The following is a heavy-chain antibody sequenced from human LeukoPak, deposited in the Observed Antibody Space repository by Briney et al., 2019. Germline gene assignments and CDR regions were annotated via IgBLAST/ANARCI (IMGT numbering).Heavy chain of an antibody. D-gene: IGHD3-9*01. J-gene: IGHJ4*02. CDR2: ISGSGGST. CDR1: GFTFSSYA. CDR3: AKDSSYDILTGYYPDDY. Sequence: GRSLRLSCAASGFTFSSYAMHWVRQAPGKGLEWVSAISGSGGSTYYADSVKGRFTISRDNSKNTLYLQMNSLRAEDTAVYYCAKDSSYDILTGYYPDDYWGQGTLVTVSS. V-gene: IGHV3-23*01.